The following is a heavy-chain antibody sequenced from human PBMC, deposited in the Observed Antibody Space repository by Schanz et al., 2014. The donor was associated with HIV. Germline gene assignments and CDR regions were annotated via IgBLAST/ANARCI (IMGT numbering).Heavy chain of an antibody. CDR2: IIPFFGTA. CDR1: GGTFTNYA. CDR3: VESMYNGSYGTPYYFDL. Sequence: QVQLVQSGAEVKKPGSSVMVSCKTSGGTFTNYAISWVRQAPGQGLQWMGGIIPFFGTANYAQTFQGRLVLTAYESRGTAQMDLTSLRYVDTDLYYCVESMYNGSYGTPYYFDLWGRGPLGTGSS. J-gene: IGHJ2*01. D-gene: IGHD1-26*01. V-gene: IGHV1-69*12.